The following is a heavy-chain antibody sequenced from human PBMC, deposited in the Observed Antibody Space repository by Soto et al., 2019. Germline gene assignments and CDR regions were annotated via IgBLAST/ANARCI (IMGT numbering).Heavy chain of an antibody. CDR3: AHLMITYGGVVADNAFDI. J-gene: IGHJ3*02. V-gene: IGHV2-5*02. D-gene: IGHD3-16*02. CDR2: VYWDGDK. Sequence: ESGPTLVNPTQTLTLTCTFSGFSLSAATVGVAWIRQPPGKALEWLAVVYWDGDKRYSPSLNSRLTITKDASSNQVVLTVANMDPVDTATYYCAHLMITYGGVVADNAFDIWGPGTMVTVS. CDR1: GFSLSAATVG.